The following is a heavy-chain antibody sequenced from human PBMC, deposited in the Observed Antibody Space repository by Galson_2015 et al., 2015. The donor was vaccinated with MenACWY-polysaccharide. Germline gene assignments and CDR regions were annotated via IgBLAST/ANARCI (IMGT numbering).Heavy chain of an antibody. CDR3: ARPKPVNGWFDP. Sequence: ETLSLTCTVSGGSISSTTYVWAWIRQPPGQGLEWVGSIHYSGSTTYNSSLKSRVTISVGTSKNQFSLKLSSVTAADTAVYYCARPKPVNGWFDPWGQGTLVTVSS. CDR2: IHYSGST. CDR1: GGSISSTTYV. J-gene: IGHJ5*02. V-gene: IGHV4-39*01. D-gene: IGHD2-8*01.